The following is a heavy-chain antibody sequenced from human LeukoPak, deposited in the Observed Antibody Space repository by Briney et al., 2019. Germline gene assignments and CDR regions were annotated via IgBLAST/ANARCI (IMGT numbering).Heavy chain of an antibody. V-gene: IGHV3-9*01. D-gene: IGHD1-26*01. Sequence: PGRSLRLSCAASGFTFDDYAMHWVRQAPGKGLEWVSGISWNSGSIGYADSVKGRFTISRDNAKNSLYLQMNSLRAEDTAVYYCARDRSGGYCYYYYMDVWGKGTTVTVSS. CDR2: ISWNSGSI. CDR1: GFTFDDYA. J-gene: IGHJ6*03. CDR3: ARDRSGGYCYYYYMDV.